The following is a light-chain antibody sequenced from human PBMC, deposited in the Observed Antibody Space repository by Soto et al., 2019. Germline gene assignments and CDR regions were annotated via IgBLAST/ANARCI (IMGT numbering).Light chain of an antibody. V-gene: IGKV3-15*01. CDR1: QIVGNS. CDR3: KRYHNWPPWT. Sequence: AIQIVGNSGAGYNQKPXKGPPVLVYAESNXARGIPSRFSGRGSGTGFTINISGLQIEDYAVYCCKRYHNWPPWTFGRGTKVDIK. CDR2: AES. J-gene: IGKJ1*01.